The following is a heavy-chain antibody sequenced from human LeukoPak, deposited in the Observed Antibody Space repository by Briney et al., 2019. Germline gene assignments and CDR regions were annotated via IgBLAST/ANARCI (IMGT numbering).Heavy chain of an antibody. Sequence: PSETLSLTCTVSGGSISSYYWSWIRQPPGKGLEWIGYIYYSGSTDYNPSLKSRVTISVDTSKNQFSLKLSSVTAADTAVYYCARHLYAFDIWGQGTMVTVSS. CDR3: ARHLYAFDI. J-gene: IGHJ3*02. CDR1: GGSISSYY. V-gene: IGHV4-59*08. CDR2: IYYSGST.